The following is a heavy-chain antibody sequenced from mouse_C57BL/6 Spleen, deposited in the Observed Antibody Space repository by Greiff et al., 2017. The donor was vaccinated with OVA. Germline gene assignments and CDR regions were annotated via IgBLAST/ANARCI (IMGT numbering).Heavy chain of an antibody. CDR1: GYTFTDYY. CDR3: ARGAIGNYVGAMDY. D-gene: IGHD2-1*01. CDR2: INPNNGGT. J-gene: IGHJ4*01. Sequence: EVQLQQSGPELVKPGASVKISCKASGYTFTDYYMNWVKQSHGKSLEWIGDINPNNGGTSYNQKFKGKATLTVDKSSSTAYMELRSLTSEDSAVYYCARGAIGNYVGAMDYWGQGTSVTVSS. V-gene: IGHV1-26*01.